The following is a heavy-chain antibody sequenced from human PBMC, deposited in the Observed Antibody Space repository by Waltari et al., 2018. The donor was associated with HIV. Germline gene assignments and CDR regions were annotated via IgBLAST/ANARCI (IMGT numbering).Heavy chain of an antibody. CDR2: INQDGSEM. J-gene: IGHJ4*02. CDR3: VRSSRGHFDS. D-gene: IGHD3-22*01. Sequence: DVYLVESGGGLVQPGGSKRLSCGAAGFTFERYWMSWVRQAPGKGLEWVANINQDGSEMYYVDSVKGRFIVSRDTIKKSFFLQMNGLRVEDTATYYCVRSSRGHFDSWGQGALVTVSA. V-gene: IGHV3-7*03. CDR1: GFTFERYW.